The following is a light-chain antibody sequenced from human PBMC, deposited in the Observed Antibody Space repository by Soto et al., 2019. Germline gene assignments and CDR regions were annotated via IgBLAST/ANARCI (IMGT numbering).Light chain of an antibody. CDR2: GAS. CDR3: QQYNKWPPVT. CDR1: QSINNK. V-gene: IGKV3-15*01. Sequence: EIVMTQSPATLSVSPGERVTLSCRASQSINNKVAWYQQKPGQAPRLLISGASTRATGVPARFSGSGSGTEFTLTITGLQPEDSAVYYCQQYNKWPPVTFGQGTRLEIK. J-gene: IGKJ5*01.